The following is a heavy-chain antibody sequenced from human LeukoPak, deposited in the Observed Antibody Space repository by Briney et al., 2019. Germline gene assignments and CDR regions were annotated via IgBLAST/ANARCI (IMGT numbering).Heavy chain of an antibody. V-gene: IGHV4-39*01. J-gene: IGHJ4*02. CDR1: GGSISSSSYY. CDR3: ASLPYYYESSGYYHAPFDY. D-gene: IGHD3-22*01. Sequence: SETLSLTCTVSGGSISSSSYYWGWIRQPPGKGLEWIGSIYYSGSTYYNPSLKSRVTISVDTSKNQFSLKLSSVTAADTAVYYCASLPYYYESSGYYHAPFDYWGQGTLVTVSS. CDR2: IYYSGST.